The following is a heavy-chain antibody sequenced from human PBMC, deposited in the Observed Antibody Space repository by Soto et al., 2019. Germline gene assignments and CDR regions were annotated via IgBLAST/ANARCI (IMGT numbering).Heavy chain of an antibody. CDR2: IYYSGST. D-gene: IGHD1-7*01. CDR3: ARQELELRFGGMDV. Sequence: SETLSLTCTVSGGSISSSSYYWGWIRQPPGKGLEWIGSIYYSGSTYYNPSLKSRVTISVDTSKNQFSLKLSSVTAADTAVYYCARQELELRFGGMDVWGQGTTVTVSS. V-gene: IGHV4-39*01. CDR1: GGSISSSSYY. J-gene: IGHJ6*02.